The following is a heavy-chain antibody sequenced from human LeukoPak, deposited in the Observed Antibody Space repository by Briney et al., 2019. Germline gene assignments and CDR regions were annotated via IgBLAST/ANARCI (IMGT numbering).Heavy chain of an antibody. CDR1: GGSISSGDYY. J-gene: IGHJ4*02. V-gene: IGHV4-30-4*01. CDR2: IYYSGST. Sequence: PSETLSLTCTVSGGSISSGDYYWSWIRQPPGKGLEWIGYIYYSGSTYYNPSLKSRVTISGDTSKNQFSLKLSSVTAADTAVYYCARDLLNEGNHLDYWGQGTLVTVSS. CDR3: ARDLLNEGNHLDY. D-gene: IGHD4-23*01.